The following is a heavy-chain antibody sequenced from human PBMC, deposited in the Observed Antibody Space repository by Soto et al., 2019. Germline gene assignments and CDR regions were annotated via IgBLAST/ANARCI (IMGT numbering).Heavy chain of an antibody. CDR2: IYHSGST. Sequence: SETLSLTCTVSGGSISSYYWSWIRQPPGKGLEWIGYIYHSGSTNYNPSLKSRVTISVDTSKNQFSLKLSSVTAADTAVYYCARVITGTKSRLYYYYYYMDVWGKGTTVTVSS. J-gene: IGHJ6*03. CDR3: ARVITGTKSRLYYYYYYMDV. CDR1: GGSISSYY. V-gene: IGHV4-59*01. D-gene: IGHD1-7*01.